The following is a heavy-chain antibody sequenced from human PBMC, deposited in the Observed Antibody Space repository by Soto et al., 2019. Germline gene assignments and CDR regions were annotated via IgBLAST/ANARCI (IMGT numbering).Heavy chain of an antibody. J-gene: IGHJ6*02. CDR3: AKERRVRGFNGMDV. V-gene: IGHV3-30*18. CDR2: ISYDGGNK. D-gene: IGHD3-10*01. CDR1: GFTFTRYV. Sequence: QVQLVESGGGVVQPGRSLRLSCAASGFTFTRYVMHWVSKAPGKGLEWVAVISYDGGNKDYADSVKGRFTISRDNSTNTLYLQMKSLRAEDTAVYYCAKERRVRGFNGMDVWGQGTTVTVSS.